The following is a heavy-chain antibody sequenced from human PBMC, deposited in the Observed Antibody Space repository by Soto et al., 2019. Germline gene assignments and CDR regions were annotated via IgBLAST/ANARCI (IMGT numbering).Heavy chain of an antibody. CDR2: ISWNSGSI. CDR3: AKSDRGWDY. J-gene: IGHJ4*02. CDR1: GFTFDAYA. Sequence: EVQRVESGGGLVQPGRSLRLSCAASGFTFDAYAMHWVRQAPGKGLEWVSGISWNSGSIGYADSVKGRFPISRDNAKNSLYLQMNSLRAEDTALYYCAKSDRGWDYWGQGTLVTVSS. V-gene: IGHV3-9*01. D-gene: IGHD3-10*01.